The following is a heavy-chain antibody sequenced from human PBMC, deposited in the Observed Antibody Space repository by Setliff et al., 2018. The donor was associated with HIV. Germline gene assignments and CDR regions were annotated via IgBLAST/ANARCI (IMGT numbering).Heavy chain of an antibody. CDR2: ISSSSSYI. CDR1: GFTFSSYS. V-gene: IGHV3-21*01. Sequence: GGSLRLSCAASGFTFSSYSMNWVRQAPGKWLEWVSSISSSSSYIFYADSVKGRFTISRDNAKNSLYLQMNSLRAEDTAAYYCARERNPYYYDSSGYSWFDPWGQGTLVTVSS. D-gene: IGHD3-22*01. J-gene: IGHJ5*02. CDR3: ARERNPYYYDSSGYSWFDP.